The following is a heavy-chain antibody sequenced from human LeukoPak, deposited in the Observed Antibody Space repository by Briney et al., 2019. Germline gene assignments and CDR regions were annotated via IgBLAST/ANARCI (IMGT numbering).Heavy chain of an antibody. J-gene: IGHJ4*02. D-gene: IGHD6-13*01. CDR1: GYTFTSYG. CDR2: ISAYNGNT. CDR3: ARQARYTYSSSVDY. V-gene: IGHV1-18*01. Sequence: ASVKVSCKASGYTFTSYGISWVRQAPGQGLEWMGWISAYNGNTNYAQKLQGRVTMTTDTSTSTAYMELRSLRSDDTAVYYCARQARYTYSSSVDYWGQGTLVTVSS.